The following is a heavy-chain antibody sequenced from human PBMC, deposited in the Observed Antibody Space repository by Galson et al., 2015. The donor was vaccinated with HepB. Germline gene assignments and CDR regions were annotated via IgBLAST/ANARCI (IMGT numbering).Heavy chain of an antibody. V-gene: IGHV1-69*04. J-gene: IGHJ3*02. CDR3: ARGSGWPFPLGAFDI. CDR2: IIPILGIA. D-gene: IGHD6-19*01. Sequence: SVKVSCKASGGTFSSYAISWVRQAPGQGLEWMGRIIPILGIANYAQKFQGRVTITADKSTSTAYMELSSLRSEDTAVYYCARGSGWPFPLGAFDIWGQGTMVTVSS. CDR1: GGTFSSYA.